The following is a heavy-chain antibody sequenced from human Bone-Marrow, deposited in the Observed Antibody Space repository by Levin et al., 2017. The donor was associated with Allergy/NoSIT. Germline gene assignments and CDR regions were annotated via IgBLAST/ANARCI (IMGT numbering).Heavy chain of an antibody. CDR3: VRDSDSVVVVPPATSAKKPPDDP. CDR2: ISDGGTFT. Sequence: PGGSLRLSCVASGFRISDYYMSWIRQAPGKGLEWLSFISDGGTFTNYADSVRGRFTISRDDSRNSLFLQMNSLRAEDTAVYYCVRDSDSVVVVPPATSAKKPPDDPWGQGTLVTVSS. CDR1: GFRISDYY. J-gene: IGHJ5*02. D-gene: IGHD2-2*01. V-gene: IGHV3-11*06.